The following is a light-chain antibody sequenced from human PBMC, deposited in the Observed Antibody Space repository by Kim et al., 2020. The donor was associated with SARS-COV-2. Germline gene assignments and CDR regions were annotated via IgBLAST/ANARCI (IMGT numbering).Light chain of an antibody. J-gene: IGLJ2*01. V-gene: IGLV2-14*03. CDR3: SSYTSSSTPVV. CDR2: DVS. Sequence: LTQPASVSGSPGQSITISCTGTSSDVGGYNYVSWYQQHPGKAPKLMIYDVSNRPSGVSNRFSGSKSGNTASLTISGLQAEDEADYYCSSYTSSSTPVVFGGGTQLTVL. CDR1: SSDVGGYNY.